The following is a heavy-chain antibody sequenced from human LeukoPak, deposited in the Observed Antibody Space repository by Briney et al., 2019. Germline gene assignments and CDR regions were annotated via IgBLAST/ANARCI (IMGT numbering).Heavy chain of an antibody. CDR2: LSYDGSNK. CDR3: ARGLYKNGWYYFDY. J-gene: IGHJ4*02. CDR1: GFTFSGYG. Sequence: PGGSLRLSCAASGFTFSGYGIHWVRQAPGKGLEWAAFLSYDGSNKFYADSVKGRFTISRDNSENTLYLQMNSLRDEDTAVYYCARGLYKNGWYYFDYWGQGTLVTVSS. D-gene: IGHD6-19*01. V-gene: IGHV3-33*01.